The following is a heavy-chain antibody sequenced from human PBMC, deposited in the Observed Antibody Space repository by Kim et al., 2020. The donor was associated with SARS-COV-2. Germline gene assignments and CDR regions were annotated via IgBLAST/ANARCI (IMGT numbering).Heavy chain of an antibody. J-gene: IGHJ6*01. D-gene: IGHD3-3*01. V-gene: IGHV3-23*03. Sequence: GGSLRLSCAASGFTFSSYAMSWVRQAPGKGLEWVSVIYSGGSSTYYADSVKGRFTISRDNSKNTLYLQMNRLRAEDTAVYYCAKDQGYYDFWSGGASYYYYGMGVWGQGATVTRPS. CDR3: AKDQGYYDFWSGGASYYYYGMGV. CDR2: IYSGGSST. CDR1: GFTFSSYA.